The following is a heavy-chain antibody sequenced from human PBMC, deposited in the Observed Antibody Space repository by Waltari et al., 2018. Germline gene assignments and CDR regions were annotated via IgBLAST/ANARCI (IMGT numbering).Heavy chain of an antibody. CDR2: IYHRGRT. D-gene: IGHD3-10*01. J-gene: IGHJ4*02. V-gene: IGHV4-38-2*02. CDR3: ASGVSNY. Sequence: VQLQESGPGLVKPSETLSLTCTVSAYSIRRGYYWGWIRQPPGKGLESIWSIYHRGRTYYNPSLKRRVTISVAASTNQFSLKLPSVTAADPAVYYRASGVSNYWGQGTLVTVPS. CDR1: AYSIRRGYY.